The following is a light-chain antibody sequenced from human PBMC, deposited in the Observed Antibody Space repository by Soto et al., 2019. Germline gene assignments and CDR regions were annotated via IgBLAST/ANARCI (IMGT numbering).Light chain of an antibody. V-gene: IGKV1-39*01. CDR3: QQSYTTLCT. CDR1: QSISTY. Sequence: DIQMTQSPSSLSASVGDRVTITCRASQSISTYLNWYQQKPGKAPNLLVYAASTLQSGVPSRFSGSGSGTDFTLTIDSLQPEDFATYYCQQSYTTLCTFGQGTKVDIK. CDR2: AAS. J-gene: IGKJ1*01.